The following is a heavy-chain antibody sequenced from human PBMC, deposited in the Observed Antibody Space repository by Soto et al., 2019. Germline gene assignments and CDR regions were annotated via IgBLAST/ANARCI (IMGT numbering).Heavy chain of an antibody. CDR1: GFAFSSSG. Sequence: GGSLRLSCAASGFAFSSSGMHWVRQAPGKGLEWVAIIWYDGSKKYYADSVKGRFTISRDNSKNTVYLQMNSLRAEDTAVYYCARAPFTIYDTSGYYDYWGQGTLVTVSS. D-gene: IGHD3-22*01. CDR3: ARAPFTIYDTSGYYDY. J-gene: IGHJ4*02. CDR2: IWYDGSKK. V-gene: IGHV3-33*01.